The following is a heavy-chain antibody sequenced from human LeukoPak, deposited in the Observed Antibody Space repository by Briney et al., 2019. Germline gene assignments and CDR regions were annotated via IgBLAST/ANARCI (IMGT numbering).Heavy chain of an antibody. D-gene: IGHD4-17*01. Sequence: SETLSLTGTVSGGSISRSRYYWGRIPQPPGKGLEWIGHFHYTGSPHYDPVLTRRVTITVNTSKNQFSLKLSSVTAADTAVYYCARGDYGDYHYWGQGALVTVSS. J-gene: IGHJ4*02. CDR2: FHYTGSP. CDR3: ARGDYGDYHY. V-gene: IGHV4-39*01. CDR1: GGSISRSRYY.